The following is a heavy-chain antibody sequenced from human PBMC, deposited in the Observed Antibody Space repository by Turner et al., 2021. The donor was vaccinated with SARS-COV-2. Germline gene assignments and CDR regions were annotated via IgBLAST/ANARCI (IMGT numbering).Heavy chain of an antibody. Sequence: QVQLHESGPRLVKPLETLSLTCTVSGGSMNSNYWSWIRQPPGKRLEWIGYIYYRGSTNYNPAHKSRVTISVDTSKNQFSLNLTSVTAADTAIYYCARETVNNWVDPWGQGTLVTVSS. V-gene: IGHV4-59*01. CDR3: ARETVNNWVDP. CDR2: IYYRGST. J-gene: IGHJ5*02. D-gene: IGHD2-21*02. CDR1: GGSMNSNY.